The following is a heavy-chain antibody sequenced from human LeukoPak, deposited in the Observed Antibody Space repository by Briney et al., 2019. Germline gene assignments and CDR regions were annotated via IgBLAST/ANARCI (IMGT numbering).Heavy chain of an antibody. V-gene: IGHV3-23*01. D-gene: IGHD6-13*01. J-gene: IGHJ4*02. CDR1: GFTFSNYA. CDR3: AKRQVSAAPGALDY. CDR2: ISGSGGNP. Sequence: GGSLRLSCAASGFTFSNYAMIWVRQAPGKGLEWVSAISGSGGNPYYADSVEGRFTVSRENSKSTLHLQLNSLRAEDTAVYYCAKRQVSAAPGALDYWGQGTLLTVSS.